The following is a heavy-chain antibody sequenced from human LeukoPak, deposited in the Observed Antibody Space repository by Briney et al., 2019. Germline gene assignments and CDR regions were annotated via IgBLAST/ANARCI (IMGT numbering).Heavy chain of an antibody. D-gene: IGHD4-23*01. CDR2: INHSGST. CDR1: GGSFSGYY. V-gene: IGHV4-34*01. CDR3: ARVAYGGNSGGDHY. Sequence: PSETLSLTCAVYGGSFSGYYWSWIRQPPGKGLVWIGEINHSGSTNYNPSLKSRVTISVDTSKNQFSLKLSSVTAADTAVYYCARVAYGGNSGGDHYWGQGTLVTVSS. J-gene: IGHJ4*02.